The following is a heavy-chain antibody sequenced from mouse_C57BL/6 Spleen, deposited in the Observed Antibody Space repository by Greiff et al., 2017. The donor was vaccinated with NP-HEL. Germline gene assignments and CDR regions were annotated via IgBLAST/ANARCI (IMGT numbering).Heavy chain of an antibody. CDR1: GYTFTDYY. D-gene: IGHD1-1*01. V-gene: IGHV1-26*01. CDR3: ARGSYYYGSNYGYFDY. CDR2: INPNNGGT. J-gene: IGHJ2*01. Sequence: EVQLQQSGPELVKPGASVKISCKASGYTFTDYYMNWVKQSHGKSLEWIGDINPNNGGTSYNQKFKGKATLTVDNSSITAYMELRSLKSEDSAVYYCARGSYYYGSNYGYFDYWGQGTTLTVSS.